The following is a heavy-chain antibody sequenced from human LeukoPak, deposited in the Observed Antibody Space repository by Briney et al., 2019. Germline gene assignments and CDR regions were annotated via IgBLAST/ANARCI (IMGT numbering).Heavy chain of an antibody. D-gene: IGHD3-10*01. V-gene: IGHV3-23*01. J-gene: IGHJ5*02. CDR3: ARDPYYYGSGAFDP. CDR2: VTGDSGTT. CDR1: GFTFSNFA. Sequence: GGSLRLSCVASGFTFSNFAMNWVRQAPGKGLEWVSVVTGDSGTTHYADSVKGRFTISRDNSKNTLYLQMNSLRAEDTAVYYCARDPYYYGSGAFDPWGQGTLVTVSS.